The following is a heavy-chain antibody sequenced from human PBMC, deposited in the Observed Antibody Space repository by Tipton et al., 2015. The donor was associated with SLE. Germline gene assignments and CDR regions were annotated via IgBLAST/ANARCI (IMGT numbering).Heavy chain of an antibody. CDR1: GGSISSNY. CDR2: ISYSETT. CDR3: ARGPFQRWPPGAY. D-gene: IGHD6-19*01. J-gene: IGHJ4*02. V-gene: IGHV4-59*12. Sequence: TLSLTCTVSGGSISSNYWSWIRQPPGKGLEWIGYISYSETTNYNPSLKSRVTISVDTSKNQFSLKLRSVTAADTAVYYCARGPFQRWPPGAYWGQGTLVTVSS.